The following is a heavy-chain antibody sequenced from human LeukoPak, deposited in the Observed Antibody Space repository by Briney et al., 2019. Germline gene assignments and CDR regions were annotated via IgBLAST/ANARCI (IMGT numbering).Heavy chain of an antibody. D-gene: IGHD1-26*01. J-gene: IGHJ4*02. CDR3: ARDRVGATDYFDY. Sequence: GGSLRLSCAASGFTFSSYMMNWVRQAPGKGLEWVAVISYDGSNKYYADSVKGRFTISRDNSKNTLYLQMNSLRAEDTAVYYCARDRVGATDYFDYWGQGTLVTVSS. CDR2: ISYDGSNK. CDR1: GFTFSSYM. V-gene: IGHV3-30-3*01.